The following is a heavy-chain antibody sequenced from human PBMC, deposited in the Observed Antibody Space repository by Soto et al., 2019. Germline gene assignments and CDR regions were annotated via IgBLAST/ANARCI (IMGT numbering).Heavy chain of an antibody. J-gene: IGHJ4*02. CDR3: ARAVGDTSGYPNEGYYFDY. D-gene: IGHD3-16*01. V-gene: IGHV1-3*01. CDR1: GYTFTSYA. Sequence: QVQLVQSGAEVKKPGASVKVSCKASGYTFTSYAMHWVRQAPGQRLEWMGWINAGNGNTKYSQKFQGRVTITRDTSASTVYMELSSLRSEDTAVYYCARAVGDTSGYPNEGYYFDYWGQGTLVTVSS. CDR2: INAGNGNT.